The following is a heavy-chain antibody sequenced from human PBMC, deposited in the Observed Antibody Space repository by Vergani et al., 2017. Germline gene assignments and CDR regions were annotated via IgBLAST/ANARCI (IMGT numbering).Heavy chain of an antibody. CDR3: ARGYCSSTSCQGRADY. CDR2: ISYDGSNK. Sequence: VQLLESGGGLVQPGGSLRLSCAASGFTFSSYAMHWVRQAPGKGLEWVAVISYDGSNKYYADSVKGRFTISRDNSKNTLYLQMNSLRAEDTAVYYCARGYCSSTSCQGRADYWGQGTLVTVSS. CDR1: GFTFSSYA. V-gene: IGHV3-30*01. D-gene: IGHD2-2*01. J-gene: IGHJ4*02.